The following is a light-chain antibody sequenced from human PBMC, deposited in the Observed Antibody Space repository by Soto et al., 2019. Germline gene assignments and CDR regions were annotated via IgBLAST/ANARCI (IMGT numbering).Light chain of an antibody. CDR3: QQRINWPLT. V-gene: IGKV3-11*01. CDR1: QSVSSY. Sequence: EIVLTQSPATLSLSPGERATLSCRASQSVSSYLGWYQQRPGQAPRLLIYDASNRATGIPARSSGSGSGTDFTLTISSLEPEDFAVYYCQQRINWPLTFGGGTKVEIK. CDR2: DAS. J-gene: IGKJ4*01.